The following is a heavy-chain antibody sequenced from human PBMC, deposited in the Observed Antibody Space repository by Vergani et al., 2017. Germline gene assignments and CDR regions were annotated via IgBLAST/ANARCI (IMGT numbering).Heavy chain of an antibody. J-gene: IGHJ2*01. CDR2: IYHSGST. CDR3: ARVGHLVAVTGEGPSLDL. V-gene: IGHV4-38-2*02. CDR1: SYSISSGYY. Sequence: QVQLQESGPGLVKPSETLSLTCTVSSYSISSGYYWGWIRQPPGKGLEWIGSIYHSGSTHYNPSLKSRVTISVDTSKNQFSLKLSSVTAADTAVYYCARVGHLVAVTGEGPSLDLWGRGTLVTVSS. D-gene: IGHD2-21*02.